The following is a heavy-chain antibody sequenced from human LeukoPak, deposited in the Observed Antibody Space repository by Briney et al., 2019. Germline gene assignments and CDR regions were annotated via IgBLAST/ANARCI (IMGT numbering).Heavy chain of an antibody. D-gene: IGHD3-10*01. Sequence: GGSLRLSCAASGFTFSTYWMHWVRQAPGKGLVWVSRTNSDGSRTDYADSVKGRFIISRDNAENTLYLQMNSLRVEDTAVYYCARDRGINMVRGVIDYWGQGTLVTVSS. V-gene: IGHV3-74*01. CDR3: ARDRGINMVRGVIDY. J-gene: IGHJ4*02. CDR1: GFTFSTYW. CDR2: TNSDGSRT.